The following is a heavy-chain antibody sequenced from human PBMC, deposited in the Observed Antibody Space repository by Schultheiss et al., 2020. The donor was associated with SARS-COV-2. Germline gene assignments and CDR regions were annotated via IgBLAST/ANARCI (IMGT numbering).Heavy chain of an antibody. Sequence: SETLSLTCTVSGGSISSSSYYWGWIRQPPGKGLEWIGYIYYSGSTNYNPSLKSRVTISVDTSKNQFSLKLSSVTAADTAVYYCARVGGFDWLAFDPWGQGTLVTVSS. CDR1: GGSISSSSYY. V-gene: IGHV4-61*05. CDR3: ARVGGFDWLAFDP. D-gene: IGHD3-9*01. CDR2: IYYSGST. J-gene: IGHJ5*02.